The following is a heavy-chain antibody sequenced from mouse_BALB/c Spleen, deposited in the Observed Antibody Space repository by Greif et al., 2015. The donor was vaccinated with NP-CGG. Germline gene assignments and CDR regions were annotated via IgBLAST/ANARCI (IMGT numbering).Heavy chain of an antibody. D-gene: IGHD2-2*01. V-gene: IGHV1-9*01. Sequence: QVQLQQSGAELMKPGASVKISCKATGYTFSSYWIERVKQRPGHGLEWIGEILPGSGSTNYNEKFKGKATFTADTSSNTAYMQLSSLTSEDSAVYYCARGGYDPYYYAMDYWGQGTSVTVSS. CDR1: GYTFSSYW. CDR3: ARGGYDPYYYAMDY. CDR2: ILPGSGST. J-gene: IGHJ4*01.